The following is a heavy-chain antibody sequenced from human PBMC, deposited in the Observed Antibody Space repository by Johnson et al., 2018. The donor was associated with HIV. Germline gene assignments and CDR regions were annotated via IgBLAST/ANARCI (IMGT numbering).Heavy chain of an antibody. CDR3: AKVLTHYYDSSGYYYNAFDI. V-gene: IGHV3-9*01. CDR1: GFTFDDYA. J-gene: IGHJ3*02. CDR2: ISWNSGSI. D-gene: IGHD3-22*01. Sequence: VQLVESGGGVVQPGRSLRLSCAASGFTFDDYAMHWVRQAPGKGLDWVSGISWNSGSIGYADSVKGRFTISRDNAKNSLYLQMNSLRAEDTALYYCAKVLTHYYDSSGYYYNAFDIWGQGTMVTVAS.